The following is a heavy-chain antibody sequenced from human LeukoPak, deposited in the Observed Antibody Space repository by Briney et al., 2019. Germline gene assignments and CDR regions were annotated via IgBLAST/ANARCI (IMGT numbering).Heavy chain of an antibody. J-gene: IGHJ5*02. V-gene: IGHV3-53*01. CDR3: ARANYYDSSGYYFS. CDR1: GFTFSNNY. Sequence: GGSLRLSCAVSGFTFSNNYMSWVRQAPGKGLEWVSVIYSGGSAYYADSVKGRFTLSRDNSKNTVYLQMNSLRAEDTAVYYCARANYYDSSGYYFSWGQGTLVTVSS. D-gene: IGHD3-22*01. CDR2: IYSGGSA.